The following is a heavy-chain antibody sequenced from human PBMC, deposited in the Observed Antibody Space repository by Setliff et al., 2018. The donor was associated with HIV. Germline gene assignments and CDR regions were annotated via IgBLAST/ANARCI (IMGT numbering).Heavy chain of an antibody. Sequence: SETLSLTCNVSSGSISYYYWSWVRQPPGRGLEWIGYVSHSGSTCYNPSLNSRVTMSIDTSRDQFSLTVRSVTAADTAVYYCARMRGRAVLSYYFDHWGQGRLVTVSS. D-gene: IGHD6-19*01. J-gene: IGHJ4*02. CDR3: ARMRGRAVLSYYFDH. CDR2: VSHSGST. CDR1: SGSISYYY. V-gene: IGHV4-59*01.